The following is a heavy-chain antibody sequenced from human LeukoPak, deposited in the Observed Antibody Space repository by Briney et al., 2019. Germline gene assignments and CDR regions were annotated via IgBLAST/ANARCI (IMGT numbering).Heavy chain of an antibody. CDR2: ISSGSRTI. Sequence: GGSLRLSCAVSGFTFSSYSMNWVRQAPGKGLEWISYISSGSRTIYYGDSVKGRFTVSRDNAKNPLYLQMRGLRAEDTAVYYCARESISGHRDFDYWGKGTLVTVSS. CDR3: ARESISGHRDFDY. CDR1: GFTFSSYS. D-gene: IGHD1-26*01. V-gene: IGHV3-48*01. J-gene: IGHJ4*02.